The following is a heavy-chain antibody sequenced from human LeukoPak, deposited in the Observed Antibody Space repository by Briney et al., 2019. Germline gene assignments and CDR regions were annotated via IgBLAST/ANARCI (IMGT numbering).Heavy chain of an antibody. CDR1: GGSLSRGGYS. Sequence: SQTLSLTCAVSGGSLSRGGYSWSSIRQPPGKGLEWIGYIYHIGSTYYNPSLKSRVTISLDRSKNQFSLKLSSVTAADTAVYYWARGSRGLHFDYWGQGTLVTVSS. CDR2: IYHIGST. CDR3: ARGSRGLHFDY. D-gene: IGHD3-16*01. J-gene: IGHJ4*02. V-gene: IGHV4-30-2*01.